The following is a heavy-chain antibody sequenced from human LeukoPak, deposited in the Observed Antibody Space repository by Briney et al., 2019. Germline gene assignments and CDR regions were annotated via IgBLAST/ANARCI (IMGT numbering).Heavy chain of an antibody. CDR3: ARDSLVIRGVIIS. CDR1: GGSISSNNW. D-gene: IGHD3-10*01. Sequence: SGTLSLTCVVSGGSISSNNWWSWVRQPPGKGLEWIGEIFHSGSTNYNPSLKSRVTISLDKSKNQFSLKLSSVTAADTAVYYCARDSLVIRGVIISWGQGTLVTVSS. J-gene: IGHJ4*02. V-gene: IGHV4-4*02. CDR2: IFHSGST.